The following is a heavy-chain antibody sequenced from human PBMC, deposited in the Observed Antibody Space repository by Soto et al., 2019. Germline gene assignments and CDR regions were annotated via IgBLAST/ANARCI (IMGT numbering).Heavy chain of an antibody. CDR1: GYTLTELS. V-gene: IGHV1-24*01. CDR2: FDPEDGET. J-gene: IGHJ4*02. Sequence: ASVKVSCKVSGYTLTELSMHWVRQAPGKGLEWMGGFDPEDGETIYAQKFQGRVTMTEDTSTDTAYMELSSLRSEDTAVYYCSAARFLEWLLQLDYWRQGNLVTVS. D-gene: IGHD3-3*01. CDR3: SAARFLEWLLQLDY.